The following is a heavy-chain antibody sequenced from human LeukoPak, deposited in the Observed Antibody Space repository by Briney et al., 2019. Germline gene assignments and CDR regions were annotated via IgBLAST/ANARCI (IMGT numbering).Heavy chain of an antibody. J-gene: IGHJ4*02. CDR1: GGSISSNSYS. CDR3: AKSSITYYYDSSGYLDY. Sequence: SETLSLTCTVSGGSISSNSYSWGWIRQPPGKGLEWIGSIYYSGSTYYNPSLKSRVTISVDTSKNQFSLKLSSVTAADTAVYYCAKSSITYYYDSSGYLDYWGQGTLVTVSS. D-gene: IGHD3-22*01. CDR2: IYYSGST. V-gene: IGHV4-39*01.